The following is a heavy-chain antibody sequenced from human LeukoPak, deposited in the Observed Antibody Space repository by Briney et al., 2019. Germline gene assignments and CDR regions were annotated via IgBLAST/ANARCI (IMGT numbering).Heavy chain of an antibody. D-gene: IGHD6-19*01. CDR2: ISGSGGTT. J-gene: IGHJ4*02. Sequence: GGSLRLSCAASGFTFSTYAVNWVRQAPGKGLEWVSAISGSGGTTYYADSVKGRFTISRDNSKNTVYLQMNSLRAEDTAVYYCAKDLGYSSGWYRLYFDYWGQGTLVTVSS. V-gene: IGHV3-23*01. CDR3: AKDLGYSSGWYRLYFDY. CDR1: GFTFSTYA.